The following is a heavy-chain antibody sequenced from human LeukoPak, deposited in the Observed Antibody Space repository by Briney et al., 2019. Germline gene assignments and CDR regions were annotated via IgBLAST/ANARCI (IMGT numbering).Heavy chain of an antibody. D-gene: IGHD5-24*01. V-gene: IGHV3-66*01. CDR2: IYSGGST. CDR3: ARESSGWLQLFDY. CDR1: GFTASSKY. Sequence: GGSLRLSCAASGFTASSKYMSWVRQAPGKGLEWVSVIYSGGSTYYADSVRGRFTISRDNSKNTVYLQMNSLRAEDTAVYYCARESSGWLQLFDYWGQGTLVTVSS. J-gene: IGHJ4*02.